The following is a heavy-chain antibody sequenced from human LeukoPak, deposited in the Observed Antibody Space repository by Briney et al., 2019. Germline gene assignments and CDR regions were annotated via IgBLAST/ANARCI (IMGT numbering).Heavy chain of an antibody. D-gene: IGHD2-2*02. J-gene: IGHJ4*02. CDR2: IYYSGST. Sequence: SETLSLTCTVPGGSISSYYWSWIRQPPGKGLEMIGYIYYSGSTNNNPSLNSRVTILVDTSKHQSALKLSSMTAADSAVYYCARALVLYFDYWGQGTLVTVSS. CDR1: GGSISSYY. V-gene: IGHV4-59*13. CDR3: ARALVLYFDY.